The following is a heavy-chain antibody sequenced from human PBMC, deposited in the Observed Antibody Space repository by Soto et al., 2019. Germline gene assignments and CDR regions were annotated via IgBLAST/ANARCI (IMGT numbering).Heavy chain of an antibody. CDR2: IYHSGST. V-gene: IGHV4-4*02. J-gene: IGHJ4*02. Sequence: SETLSLTCAVSGGSISSSNWWSWVRQPPGKGLECIGEIYHSGSTNYNPSLTSRVTISIDTSNNQFSLKLNSVTAADTAVYYCARAQTIFGMISVFDFWGQGTMVTVSS. CDR3: ARAQTIFGMISVFDF. CDR1: GGSISSSNW. D-gene: IGHD3-3*01.